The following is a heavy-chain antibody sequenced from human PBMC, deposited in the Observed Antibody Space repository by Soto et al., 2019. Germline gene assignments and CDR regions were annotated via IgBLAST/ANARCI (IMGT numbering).Heavy chain of an antibody. Sequence: QVQLVESGGGVVQPGRSLRLSCAASGLTFSAYDMHWVRQAPGKGLEWVAVIWYDGSNKYYADSVKGRFTISRDNSKNTLYRQMNSLRAEDTAVYSCARERGPFDYWGQGTLVTVSS. D-gene: IGHD3-10*01. V-gene: IGHV3-33*01. J-gene: IGHJ4*02. CDR1: GLTFSAYD. CDR2: IWYDGSNK. CDR3: ARERGPFDY.